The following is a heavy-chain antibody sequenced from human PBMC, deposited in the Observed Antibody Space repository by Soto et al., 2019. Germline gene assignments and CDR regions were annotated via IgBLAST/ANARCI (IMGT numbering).Heavy chain of an antibody. CDR2: IIPIFGTV. CDR3: AKGAVAGTPTSYYYYGMDV. D-gene: IGHD6-19*01. Sequence: QVQLLQSGAEVKKPGSSVRVSCEASGGTFRTYAFSWVRQAPGQGLEWMGEIIPIFGTVNYAQKFQGRVTTTADGSTTTASMDLRSPRSEDTAVYYCAKGAVAGTPTSYYYYGMDVWGQGTTVTVSS. J-gene: IGHJ6*02. CDR1: GGTFRTYA. V-gene: IGHV1-69*12.